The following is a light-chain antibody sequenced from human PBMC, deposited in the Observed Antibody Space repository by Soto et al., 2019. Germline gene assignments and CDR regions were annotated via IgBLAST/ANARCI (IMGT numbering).Light chain of an antibody. V-gene: IGKV1-5*01. Sequence: HMTPSPSTLVSSVGDRVAITCRCSQSIRQWVAGYQQKPGRAPELLIYDASKLQSGVPSRFRRSGYGTQLTLTIITLKHDDSEMYYSTQYNGSSWKFGVGHKV. CDR3: TQYNGSSWK. CDR1: QSIRQW. CDR2: DAS. J-gene: IGKJ4*02.